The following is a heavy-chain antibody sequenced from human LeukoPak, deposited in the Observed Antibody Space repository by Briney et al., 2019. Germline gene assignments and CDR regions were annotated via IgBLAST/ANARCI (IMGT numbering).Heavy chain of an antibody. CDR2: INPSGGST. CDR1: GYTFTSYY. J-gene: IGHJ5*02. Sequence: ASVKVSCKASGYTFTSYYMHWVRQAPGQGLEWMGIINPSGGSTSYAQKFQGRVTMTRDTSTSTVYMELSSLRSEDTAVYYCARDGTPTYYYGSSGYYSTRRNINWFDPWGQGTLVTVSS. V-gene: IGHV1-46*01. CDR3: ARDGTPTYYYGSSGYYSTRRNINWFDP. D-gene: IGHD3-22*01.